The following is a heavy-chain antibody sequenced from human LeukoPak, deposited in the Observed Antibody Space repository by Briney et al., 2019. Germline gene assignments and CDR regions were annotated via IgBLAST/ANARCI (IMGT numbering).Heavy chain of an antibody. D-gene: IGHD5-18*01. J-gene: IGHJ4*02. Sequence: GGSLRLSCAVSGFTISNYGMNWIRQAPGKGLEWVSSITTSGSTIYYADSVKGRFTISRDDAKNSLYLQMNSLRAEDTAVYYCARSWLAQYFDYWGQGTLVTVSS. CDR2: ITTSGSTI. V-gene: IGHV3-11*01. CDR1: GFTISNYG. CDR3: ARSWLAQYFDY.